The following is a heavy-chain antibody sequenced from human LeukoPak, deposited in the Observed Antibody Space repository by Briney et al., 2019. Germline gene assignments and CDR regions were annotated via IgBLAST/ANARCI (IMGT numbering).Heavy chain of an antibody. D-gene: IGHD3-22*01. V-gene: IGHV4-59*08. CDR2: IYYSGRT. Sequence: SETLSLTCTVSGGSISSYFWSWIRQPPGKGLEWIGYIYYSGRTNYNPSLESRVTISVDTSKNQFSLKLRSVTAADTAVYYCARHEGDTSGYYMYNWFDPWGQGTLVTVSS. CDR1: GGSISSYF. CDR3: ARHEGDTSGYYMYNWFDP. J-gene: IGHJ5*02.